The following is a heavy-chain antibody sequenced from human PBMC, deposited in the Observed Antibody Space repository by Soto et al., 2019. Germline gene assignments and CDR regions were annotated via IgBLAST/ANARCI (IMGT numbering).Heavy chain of an antibody. V-gene: IGHV3-66*01. Sequence: GGSLRLSCAASGFTVSSNYMSWVRQAPGKGLEWVSVIYSGGSTYYADSVKGRFTISRDNSKNTLYLQMNSLRAEDTAVYYCARDCASDSGCGLGAYYYYGMDVWGQGTTVTVSS. CDR2: IYSGGST. CDR1: GFTVSSNY. CDR3: ARDCASDSGCGLGAYYYYGMDV. D-gene: IGHD1-26*01. J-gene: IGHJ6*02.